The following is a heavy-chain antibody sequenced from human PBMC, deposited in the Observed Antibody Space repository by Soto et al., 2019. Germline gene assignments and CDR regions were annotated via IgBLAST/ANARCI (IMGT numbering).Heavy chain of an antibody. V-gene: IGHV1-69*12. D-gene: IGHD5-12*01. CDR2: IIPYFGTA. J-gene: IGHJ4*02. Sequence: QVQLVQSGAEVKKPGSSVKVSCKASGGTFSSYAISWVRQAPGQGLEWMGGIIPYFGTANYAQKFQGRVTITADEPTSTAYKELSSKRSEDTAVYYCARDLGDGYHGIFDYWGQGTLVTVSS. CDR3: ARDLGDGYHGIFDY. CDR1: GGTFSSYA.